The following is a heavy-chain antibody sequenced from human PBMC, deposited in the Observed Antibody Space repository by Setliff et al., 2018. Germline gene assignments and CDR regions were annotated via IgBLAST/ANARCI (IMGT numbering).Heavy chain of an antibody. CDR2: INPDGSEK. CDR3: AAWESTNV. Sequence: GSLRLSCATSGFSFSDHSMDWVRQAPGKGLEWVANINPDGSEKRYVDSVNGRLTISRDNAKNSLYLQMSSLTAEDTAVYFCAAWESTNVWGQGTTVTVSS. D-gene: IGHD1-26*01. V-gene: IGHV3-7*01. J-gene: IGHJ6*02. CDR1: GFSFSDHS.